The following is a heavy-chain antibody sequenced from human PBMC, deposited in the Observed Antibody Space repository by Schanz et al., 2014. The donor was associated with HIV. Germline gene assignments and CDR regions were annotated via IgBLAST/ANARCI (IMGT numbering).Heavy chain of an antibody. CDR2: ISSSGTYI. V-gene: IGHV3-21*01. CDR3: AREDCSGGSCFSNYYYYAMDV. D-gene: IGHD2-15*01. Sequence: VQLVESGGGVVQPGRSLRLSCAASGFTFSSYAMSWVRQAPGKGLEWVSSISSSGTYIHYADSVKGRFTISRDNAKNSLYLHMSSLRAEDTAVYYCAREDCSGGSCFSNYYYYAMDVWGQGTTVTVSS. J-gene: IGHJ6*02. CDR1: GFTFSSYA.